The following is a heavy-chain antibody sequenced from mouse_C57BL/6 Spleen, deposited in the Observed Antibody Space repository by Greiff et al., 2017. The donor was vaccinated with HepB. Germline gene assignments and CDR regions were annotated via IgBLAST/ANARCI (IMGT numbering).Heavy chain of an antibody. CDR1: GYTFTSYW. J-gene: IGHJ2*01. CDR3: ARPLSTVGYFDY. D-gene: IGHD1-1*01. Sequence: QVQLQQPGAELVKPGASVKMSCKASGYTFTSYWITWVKQRPGQGLEWIGDIYPGSGSTNYNEKFKSKATLTVDTSSSTAYMQLSSLTSEDSAVDYCARPLSTVGYFDYWGQGTTLTVSS. CDR2: IYPGSGST. V-gene: IGHV1-55*01.